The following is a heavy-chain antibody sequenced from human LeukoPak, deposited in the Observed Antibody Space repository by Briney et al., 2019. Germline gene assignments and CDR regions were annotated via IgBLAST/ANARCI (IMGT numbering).Heavy chain of an antibody. D-gene: IGHD5-12*01. Sequence: GRSLRLSCAASGFTFSNYGMHWVRQAPGKGLEWVSSISTSGDNTYYADSVKGRFTISRDNSKNTLYLQMNSLRGEDTAVYYCAKSIVPAAYGGYGYWGQGTLVTVS. CDR1: GFTFSNYG. CDR2: ISTSGDNT. J-gene: IGHJ4*02. CDR3: AKSIVPAAYGGYGY. V-gene: IGHV3-23*01.